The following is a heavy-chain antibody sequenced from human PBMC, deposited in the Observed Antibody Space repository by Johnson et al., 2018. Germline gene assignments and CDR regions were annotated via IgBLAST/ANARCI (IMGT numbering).Heavy chain of an antibody. Sequence: VQPGGSLRLSCAASGFTVSSNYMSWVRQAPGKGLEWVSVIYSGGSTYYADSVKGRFTISRDNSKNTLYLQMNSLRAEDTAVYYCARDGIVGATPGAFDIWGQGTMVTVSS. CDR3: ARDGIVGATPGAFDI. V-gene: IGHV3-66*02. CDR1: GFTVSSNY. D-gene: IGHD1-26*01. J-gene: IGHJ3*02. CDR2: IYSGGST.